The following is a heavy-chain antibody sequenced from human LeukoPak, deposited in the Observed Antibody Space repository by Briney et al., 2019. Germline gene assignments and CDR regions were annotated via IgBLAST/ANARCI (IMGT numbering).Heavy chain of an antibody. D-gene: IGHD5-18*01. Sequence: SVKVSCKASGGTFSSYAISWVRQAPGQGLEWMGGIIPIFGTANYAQKFQGRVTITADESTSTAYMELSSLGSEDTAVYYCASPWLVRGYSYDLDYWGQGTLVTVSS. CDR1: GGTFSSYA. V-gene: IGHV1-69*13. CDR3: ASPWLVRGYSYDLDY. CDR2: IIPIFGTA. J-gene: IGHJ4*02.